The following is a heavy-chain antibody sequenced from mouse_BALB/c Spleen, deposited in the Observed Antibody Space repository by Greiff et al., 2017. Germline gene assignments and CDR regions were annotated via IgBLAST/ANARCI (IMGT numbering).Heavy chain of an antibody. CDR1: GFTFSSYA. Sequence: EVKLMESGGGLVKPGGSLKLSCAASGFTFSSYAMSWVRQTPEKRLEWVASISSGGSTYYPDSVKGRFTISRDNARNILYLQMSSLRSEDTAMYYCARGGGYDYDYYAMDYWGQGTSVTVSS. CDR2: ISSGGST. CDR3: ARGGGYDYDYYAMDY. D-gene: IGHD2-4*01. J-gene: IGHJ4*01. V-gene: IGHV5-6-5*01.